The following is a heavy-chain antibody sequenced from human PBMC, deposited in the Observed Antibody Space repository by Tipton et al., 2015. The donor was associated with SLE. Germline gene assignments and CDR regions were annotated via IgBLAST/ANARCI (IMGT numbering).Heavy chain of an antibody. CDR3: ARQHSGGATDT. J-gene: IGHJ5*02. CDR1: GDSITDSGYS. Sequence: TLSLTCTVSGDSITDSGYSWNWVRQHPGAGLEWIGYIHHSGRTDCNPSLRSRVTISRDTSKNQFSLNVTSVTVADTAVYYCARQHSGGATDTWGQGTLVSVSS. V-gene: IGHV4-31*03. CDR2: IHHSGRT. D-gene: IGHD1-26*01.